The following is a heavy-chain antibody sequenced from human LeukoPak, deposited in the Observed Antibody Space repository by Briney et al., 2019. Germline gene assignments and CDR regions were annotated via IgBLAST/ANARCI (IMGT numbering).Heavy chain of an antibody. CDR3: ARDLGYCSSTSCYTSDY. D-gene: IGHD2-2*02. V-gene: IGHV1-69*04. CDR2: IIPILGIA. J-gene: IGHJ4*02. CDR1: GGTFSSYA. Sequence: ASVKVSCKASGGTFSSYAISWVRQAPGQGLEWMGRIIPILGIANYAQKFQGRVTITADKSTSTAYMELSSLRSEDTAVYYCARDLGYCSSTSCYTSDYWGQGTLVTVSS.